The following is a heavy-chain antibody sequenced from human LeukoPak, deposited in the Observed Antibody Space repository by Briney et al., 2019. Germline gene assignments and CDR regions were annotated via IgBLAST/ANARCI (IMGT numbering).Heavy chain of an antibody. D-gene: IGHD3-10*01. V-gene: IGHV4-39*07. J-gene: IGHJ2*01. CDR3: ARDPPLLWFGELTNGAWYFDL. CDR2: IYYSGST. Sequence: SETLSLTCTVSGGSISSSSYYWGWIRQPPGKGLEWIGSIYYSGSTYYNPSLKSRVTISVDTSKNQFSLKLSSVTAADTAVYYCARDPPLLWFGELTNGAWYFDLWGRGTLVTVSS. CDR1: GGSISSSSYY.